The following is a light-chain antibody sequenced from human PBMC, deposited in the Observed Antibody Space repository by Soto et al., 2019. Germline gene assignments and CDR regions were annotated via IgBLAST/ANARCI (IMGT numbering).Light chain of an antibody. CDR1: QSVSNY. CDR2: DAS. CDR3: QQRSDWPPFT. Sequence: EIVLTQSPATLSLSPGERATLSCRASQSVSNYLAWYQQKPRQAPRLLIYDASSRATGIPGRFSGSGSGTDFTLTISSLEPEDFAVYYCQQRSDWPPFTFGQGTRLEIK. J-gene: IGKJ5*01. V-gene: IGKV3-11*01.